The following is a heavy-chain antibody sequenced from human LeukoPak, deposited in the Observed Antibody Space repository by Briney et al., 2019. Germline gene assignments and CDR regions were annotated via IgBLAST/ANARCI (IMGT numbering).Heavy chain of an antibody. D-gene: IGHD3/OR15-3a*01. Sequence: PSETLSLTCTVSGGSISSGSYYWSWIRQPVGKGLEWIGRIYTSGSTNYNPSLKSRVTISVDTSKNQFSLKLSSVTAADTAVYYCARAYPSKGTGWFDPWGQGTLVTVSS. CDR1: GGSISSGSYY. V-gene: IGHV4-61*02. J-gene: IGHJ5*02. CDR2: IYTSGST. CDR3: ARAYPSKGTGWFDP.